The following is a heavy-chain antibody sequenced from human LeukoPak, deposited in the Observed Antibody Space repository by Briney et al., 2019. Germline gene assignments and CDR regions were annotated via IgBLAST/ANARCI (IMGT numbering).Heavy chain of an antibody. CDR2: IEQEGSEK. CDR3: ASYYYGSGSFYFPFRY. V-gene: IGHV3-7*01. D-gene: IGHD3-10*01. J-gene: IGHJ4*02. CDR1: GFTFSDYW. Sequence: GESLRLSCAASGFTFSDYWMSWVRQAPGKGLEWVANIEQEGSEKNYVDSVKGRFTISRDNAKNSLYLQMNSLRAEDTAVYYCASYYYGSGSFYFPFRYWGQGALVTVSS.